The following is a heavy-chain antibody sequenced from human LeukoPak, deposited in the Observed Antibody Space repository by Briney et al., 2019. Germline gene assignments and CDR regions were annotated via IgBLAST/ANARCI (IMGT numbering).Heavy chain of an antibody. CDR2: INGYNGKT. D-gene: IGHD7-27*01. CDR1: GYTFVNFG. Sequence: GASVKVSCKAAGYTFVNFGISWVRQAPGQGLEWMGWINGYNGKTNYAEKLQGRISMTTDTSTSTAYMELRSLRSDDTAVYYCARGLTGMMDSDYWGQGTLVTVSA. J-gene: IGHJ4*02. V-gene: IGHV1-18*01. CDR3: ARGLTGMMDSDY.